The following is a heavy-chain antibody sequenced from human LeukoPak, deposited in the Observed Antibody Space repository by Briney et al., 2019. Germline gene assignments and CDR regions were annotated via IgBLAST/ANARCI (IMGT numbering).Heavy chain of an antibody. CDR1: GGSISSHY. V-gene: IGHV4-59*11. CDR3: ARGDTAMVSPFDS. J-gene: IGHJ4*02. Sequence: SETLSLTCTVAGGSISSHYWGWIRRPPGKGLEWIGYIYYSGSTNYNPSLKSRVTISVDTSKAQLSLKLTSMTAADTAVYYCARGDTAMVSPFDSWGQGTLVTVSS. D-gene: IGHD5-18*01. CDR2: IYYSGST.